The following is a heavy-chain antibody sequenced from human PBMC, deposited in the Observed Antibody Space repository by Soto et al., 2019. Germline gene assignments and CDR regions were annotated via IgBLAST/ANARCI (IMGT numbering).Heavy chain of an antibody. CDR3: ARSYCSSISFYPEYHYGMDV. V-gene: IGHV4-4*07. J-gene: IGHJ6*02. CDR1: GGSISSYY. CDR2: IYTSGST. Sequence: SETLSLTCTVSGGSISSYYWSWIRQPAGKGLEWIGRIYTSGSTNYNPSLKSRVTMSVDTSKNQFSLKLSSVTAADTAVYYCARSYCSSISFYPEYHYGMDVWGQGTTVTVSS. D-gene: IGHD2-2*01.